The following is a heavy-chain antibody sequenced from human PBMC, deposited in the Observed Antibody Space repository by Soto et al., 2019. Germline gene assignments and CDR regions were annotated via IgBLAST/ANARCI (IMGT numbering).Heavy chain of an antibody. CDR2: IKSDGTNK. J-gene: IGHJ4*02. V-gene: IGHV3-74*01. CDR1: GFTFSSYW. CDR3: VRVAYGDLGG. D-gene: IGHD4-17*01. Sequence: EVQLVESGGGLVQPGGSLRLSCAASGFTFSSYWMHWVRQAPGKGLVWVSRIKSDGTNKNYADSVKGRFTISRDNAKNTLYLQMSSLGAEDTAVYYCVRVAYGDLGGWGQGTLVTVSS.